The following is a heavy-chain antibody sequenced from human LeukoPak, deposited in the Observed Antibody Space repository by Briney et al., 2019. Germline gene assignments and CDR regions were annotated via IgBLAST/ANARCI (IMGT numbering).Heavy chain of an antibody. D-gene: IGHD2/OR15-2a*01. CDR3: AKGRVEYLMG. CDR2: ISYDGSNK. Sequence: GGTLRLSCEASGLTFSSYGMHWVRQAPGKGLEWVAVISYDGSNKYYADSVKGRFTISRDNSKNTLYLQMNSLRAEDTAVYYCAKGRVEYLMGWGQGTLVTVSS. V-gene: IGHV3-30*18. J-gene: IGHJ4*02. CDR1: GLTFSSYG.